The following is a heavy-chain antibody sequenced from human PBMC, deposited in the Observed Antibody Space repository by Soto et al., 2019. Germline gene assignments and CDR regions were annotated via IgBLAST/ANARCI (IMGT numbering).Heavy chain of an antibody. V-gene: IGHV3-30-3*01. CDR1: GFTFSSYA. J-gene: IGHJ4*02. CDR2: ISYDGSNK. Sequence: QVQLVESGGGVVQPGRSLRLSCAASGFTFSSYAMHWVRQAPGKGLEWVAVISYDGSNKYYADSVKGRFTISRDNSKNTLYLQMNSLRAEDTAVYYCARDPGDIVVVVAATGFDYWGQGTLVTVSS. D-gene: IGHD2-15*01. CDR3: ARDPGDIVVVVAATGFDY.